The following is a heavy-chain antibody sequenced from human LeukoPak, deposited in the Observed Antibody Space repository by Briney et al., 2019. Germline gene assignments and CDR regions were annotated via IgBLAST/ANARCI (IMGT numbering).Heavy chain of an antibody. Sequence: GGSLRLSCAASGFTFSNYWMSWVRQAPGKGLEWVANIKQDGSEKYYVDSVKVRFTISRDNAKNSLYLRMNSLRADDTAVYYCAREGSGYYDDYWGQGTLVTVSS. CDR1: GFTFSNYW. CDR2: IKQDGSEK. CDR3: AREGSGYYDDY. D-gene: IGHD3-22*01. J-gene: IGHJ4*02. V-gene: IGHV3-7*01.